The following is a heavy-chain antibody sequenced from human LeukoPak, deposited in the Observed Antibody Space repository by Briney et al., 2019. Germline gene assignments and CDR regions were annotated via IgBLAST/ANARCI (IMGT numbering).Heavy chain of an antibody. CDR2: ISSDGTNK. J-gene: IGHJ4*02. V-gene: IGHV3-30*18. Sequence: PGGSLRLSCAASGSTFSSYAMHWVRQAPGKGLEWVAVISSDGTNKYYADSVKGRFTISRDNSMNTLYLQMNSLRAEDTAVYYCAKAADSGWYWVDYWGQGTLVTVSS. CDR1: GSTFSSYA. CDR3: AKAADSGWYWVDY. D-gene: IGHD6-19*01.